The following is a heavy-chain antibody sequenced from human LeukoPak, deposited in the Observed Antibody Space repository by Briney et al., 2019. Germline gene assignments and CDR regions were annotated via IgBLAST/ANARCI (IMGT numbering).Heavy chain of an antibody. CDR3: ARDEANYGWFYFDY. J-gene: IGHJ4*01. CDR1: GFTLRDYC. Sequence: GGSLRLSCAASGFTLRDYCMNWVRQAPGKGLEWISYISTSGDTVHYADSVKGRFTVFRDNANNLLYLQMNSLRVEDTAVYYCARDEANYGWFYFDYWGHGALVTVSS. CDR2: ISTSGDTV. D-gene: IGHD6-19*01. V-gene: IGHV3-48*01.